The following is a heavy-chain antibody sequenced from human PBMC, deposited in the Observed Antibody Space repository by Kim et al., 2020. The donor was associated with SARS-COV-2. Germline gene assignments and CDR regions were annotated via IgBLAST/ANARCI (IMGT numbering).Heavy chain of an antibody. D-gene: IGHD3-22*01. CDR2: ISAYNGNT. Sequence: ASVKVSCKASGYTFTSYGISWVRQAPGQGLEWMGWISAYNGNTNYAQKLQGRVTMTTDTSTSTAYMELRSLRSDDTAVYYCARVSPDYYDSSGYSDYWGQGTLVTVSS. CDR3: ARVSPDYYDSSGYSDY. J-gene: IGHJ4*02. CDR1: GYTFTSYG. V-gene: IGHV1-18*04.